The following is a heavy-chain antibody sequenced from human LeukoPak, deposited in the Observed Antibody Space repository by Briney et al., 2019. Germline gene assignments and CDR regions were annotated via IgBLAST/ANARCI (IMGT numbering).Heavy chain of an antibody. J-gene: IGHJ4*02. Sequence: PSETLSLTCAVYGGSFSGYYWSWIRQPPGKGLEWIGYIYYSGSTNYNPSLKSRVTISVDTSKNQFPLKLSSVTAADTAVYYCAREGAGYSYGLDYWGQGTLVPVSS. CDR3: AREGAGYSYGLDY. CDR1: GGSFSGYY. V-gene: IGHV4-59*01. D-gene: IGHD5-18*01. CDR2: IYYSGST.